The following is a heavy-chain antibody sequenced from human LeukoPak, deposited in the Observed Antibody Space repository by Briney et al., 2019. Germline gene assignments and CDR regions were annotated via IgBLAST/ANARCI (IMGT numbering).Heavy chain of an antibody. Sequence: PGGSLRLSCAASGFTFSSYAMHWVRQAQVKGLEYVSAISSNGGSTYYANSVKGRFTISRDNSKNTLYLQMGSLRAEDMAVYYCARFSGIDFPDAFDIWGQGTMVTVSS. D-gene: IGHD5-12*01. J-gene: IGHJ3*02. CDR1: GFTFSSYA. V-gene: IGHV3-64*01. CDR2: ISSNGGST. CDR3: ARFSGIDFPDAFDI.